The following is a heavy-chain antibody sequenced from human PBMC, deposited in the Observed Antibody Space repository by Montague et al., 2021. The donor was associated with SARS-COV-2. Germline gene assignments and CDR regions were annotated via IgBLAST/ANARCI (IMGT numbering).Heavy chain of an antibody. D-gene: IGHD4-11*01. CDR2: IYYSGST. CDR1: GGSIRSSSYY. CDR3: ARGVPVTTSYYYYGMDV. J-gene: IGHJ6*02. Sequence: SETLSLTCTVSGGSIRSSSYYWGWIRQPPGTGLEWIGSIYYSGSTYYNPSLKSRVTISVDTSKNQFSLKLSSVTAADTALYYCARGVPVTTSYYYYGMDVWGQGTTVTVSS. V-gene: IGHV4-39*07.